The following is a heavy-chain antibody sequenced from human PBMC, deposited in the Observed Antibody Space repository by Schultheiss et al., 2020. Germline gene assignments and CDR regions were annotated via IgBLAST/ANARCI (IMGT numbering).Heavy chain of an antibody. J-gene: IGHJ4*02. Sequence: GGSLRLSCAASGFTFSSYGMHWVRQAPGKGLEWVAVISYDGSNKYYADSVKGRFTISRDNSKNTLYLQMNSLRAEDTAVYYCATSAILGVAFDHWGQGTLVTVSS. CDR1: GFTFSSYG. CDR3: ATSAILGVAFDH. D-gene: IGHD3-3*01. CDR2: ISYDGSNK. V-gene: IGHV3-30*12.